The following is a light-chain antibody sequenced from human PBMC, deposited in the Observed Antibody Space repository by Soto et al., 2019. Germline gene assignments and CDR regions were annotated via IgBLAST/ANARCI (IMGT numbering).Light chain of an antibody. Sequence: EIVLTQSPGTLSLSPGERATLSCRASQSVSSSYLAWYQQKPGQAPRLLIYGASSRATGIPDRFSGSGSGTEFTLTISRLEPEDFAVYYCQQRSNWPWTFGQGTKVDI. CDR3: QQRSNWPWT. CDR1: QSVSSSY. CDR2: GAS. J-gene: IGKJ1*01. V-gene: IGKV3D-20*02.